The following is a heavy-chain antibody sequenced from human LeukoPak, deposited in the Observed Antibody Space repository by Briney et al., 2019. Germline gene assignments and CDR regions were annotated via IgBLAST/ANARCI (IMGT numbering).Heavy chain of an antibody. CDR2: TSGGSRNI. Sequence: HSGGSLRLSCAASGFTFSSYAMNWVRQAPGKGLEWVSSTSGGSRNIRYADSVKGRFTTSRDNSQNTLYLQMNSLRAEDRAVYYCAKDQGTAIFGVIIPDWYFDLWGRGTLVTVSS. CDR3: AKDQGTAIFGVIIPDWYFDL. D-gene: IGHD3-3*01. V-gene: IGHV3-23*01. CDR1: GFTFSSYA. J-gene: IGHJ2*01.